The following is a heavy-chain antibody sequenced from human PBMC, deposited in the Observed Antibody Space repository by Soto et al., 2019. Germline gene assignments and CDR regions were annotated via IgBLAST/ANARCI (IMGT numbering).Heavy chain of an antibody. CDR2: ISAYNGNT. CDR3: ARNMQLGSGSPDY. Sequence: ASVKVSCKASGYTFTSYGISWVRQAPGQGLEWMGWISAYNGNTNYAQKLQGRVTMTRDTSTSTVYMELSSLRSEDTAVYYCARNMQLGSGSPDYWGQGTLVTVSS. V-gene: IGHV1-18*01. J-gene: IGHJ4*02. D-gene: IGHD6-19*01. CDR1: GYTFTSYG.